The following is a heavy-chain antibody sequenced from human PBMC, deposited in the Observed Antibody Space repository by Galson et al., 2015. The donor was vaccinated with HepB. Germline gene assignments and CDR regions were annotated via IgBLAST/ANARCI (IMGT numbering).Heavy chain of an antibody. D-gene: IGHD5-18*01. CDR3: ARFRVAGLYSFGSPNLDS. V-gene: IGHV3-30*03. CDR1: GFTFSDYV. J-gene: IGHJ4*02. Sequence: SLRLSCAASGFTFSDYVMHWVRHAPGQGLEWVALISHDGSNIYYKDSVQGRFTISRDNSKNTLYLQMTRLRVDDTAVYYCARFRVAGLYSFGSPNLDSWGQGTLVTVSS. CDR2: ISHDGSNI.